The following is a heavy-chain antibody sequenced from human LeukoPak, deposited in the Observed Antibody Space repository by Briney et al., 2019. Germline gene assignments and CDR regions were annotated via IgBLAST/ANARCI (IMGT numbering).Heavy chain of an antibody. Sequence: SETLSLTCTVSGGSISGYYWGWIRQPPGKRLEWIGTFYHSGSTYYNPSLKSRVTISVDTSKNQFSLKLSSVTAADTAVYYCARENSGSGSYSSQNWFDPWGQGTLVTVSS. CDR3: ARENSGSGSYSSQNWFDP. D-gene: IGHD3-10*01. V-gene: IGHV4-38-2*02. J-gene: IGHJ5*02. CDR1: GGSISGYY. CDR2: FYHSGST.